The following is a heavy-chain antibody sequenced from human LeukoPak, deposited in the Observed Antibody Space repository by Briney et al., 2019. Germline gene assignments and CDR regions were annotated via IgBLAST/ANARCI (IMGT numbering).Heavy chain of an antibody. V-gene: IGHV3-23*01. D-gene: IGHD3-10*01. CDR3: ARVLDGSGSRSFDY. CDR1: GFTFSSSA. Sequence: PGGSLRLSCAASGFTFSSSAMSWVRQAPGKGLEWVSAISNNGGYTYYADSVQGRFTISRDNAKNTLYLQMNSLRAEDTAVYSCARVLDGSGSRSFDYWGQGTLVTVSS. CDR2: ISNNGGYT. J-gene: IGHJ4*02.